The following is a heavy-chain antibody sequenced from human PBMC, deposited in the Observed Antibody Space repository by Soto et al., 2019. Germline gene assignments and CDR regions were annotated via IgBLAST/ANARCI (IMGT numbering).Heavy chain of an antibody. D-gene: IGHD6-19*01. CDR3: AHRPSGWYLFDY. V-gene: IGHV2-5*01. Sequence: GSGPTLVNPTQTLTLTCTFSGFSLSTSGVGVGWIRQPPGKALEWLALIYWNDDKRYSPSLKSRLTITKDTSKNQVVLTMTNMDHVDTATYYCAHRPSGWYLFDYWGQGTLVTVSS. J-gene: IGHJ4*02. CDR2: IYWNDDK. CDR1: GFSLSTSGVG.